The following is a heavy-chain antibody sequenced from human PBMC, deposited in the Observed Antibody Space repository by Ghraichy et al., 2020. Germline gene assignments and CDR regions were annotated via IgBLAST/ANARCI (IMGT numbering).Heavy chain of an antibody. Sequence: GGSLRLSCAASGFTFSSYAMHWVRQAPGKGLEYVSAISSNGGSTYYANSVKGRFTISRDNSKNTLYLQMGSLRAEDMAVYYCARAMRIAAAGQDYWGQGTLVTVSS. CDR3: ARAMRIAAAGQDY. CDR2: ISSNGGST. D-gene: IGHD6-13*01. J-gene: IGHJ4*02. V-gene: IGHV3-64*01. CDR1: GFTFSSYA.